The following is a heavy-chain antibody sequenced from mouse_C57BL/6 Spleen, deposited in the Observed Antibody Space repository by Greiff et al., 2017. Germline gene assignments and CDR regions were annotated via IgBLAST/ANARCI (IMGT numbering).Heavy chain of an antibody. J-gene: IGHJ2*01. D-gene: IGHD1-1*01. CDR3: TRNYGSSRDPFDY. CDR2: IDPETGGT. Sequence: VQLQQSGAELVRPRASVTLSCKASGYTFTDYEMHWVKQTPVHGLEWIGAIDPETGGTAYNQKFKGKAILTADKSSSTAYMELRSLTSEDSAVYYCTRNYGSSRDPFDYWGQGTTLTVSS. CDR1: GYTFTDYE. V-gene: IGHV1-15*01.